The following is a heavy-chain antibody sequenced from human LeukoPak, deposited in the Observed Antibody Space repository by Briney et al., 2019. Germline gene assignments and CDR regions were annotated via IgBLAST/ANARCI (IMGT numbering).Heavy chain of an antibody. V-gene: IGHV3-23*01. J-gene: IGHJ4*02. CDR2: VSGSGGST. D-gene: IGHD3-16*01. Sequence: PGGSLRLSCTASGFTFSSHAISWVRQAPGKGLEWVLSVSGSGGSTYYADSVKGRFTITRDNSKNTLYLQMNSLRAEDTAIYYCAKTLVDSWGQGTLVTVSS. CDR1: GFTFSSHA. CDR3: AKTLVDS.